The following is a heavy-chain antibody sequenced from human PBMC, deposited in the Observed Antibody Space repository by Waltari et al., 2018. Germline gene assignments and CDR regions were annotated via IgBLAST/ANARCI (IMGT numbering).Heavy chain of an antibody. J-gene: IGHJ4*02. D-gene: IGHD3-9*01. Sequence: QVTLKESGPVLVKPTETPTLTCTVSGFSLSNARMGVSWIRQPPGKALAWLAHNLSDDKKSCSTTLKSRLTIAKDTSKSQVVLTMTNMDPVDTATYYCARIPVRYFDWSPEYYFDYWGQGTLVTVSS. V-gene: IGHV2-26*01. CDR1: GFSLSNARMG. CDR3: ARIPVRYFDWSPEYYFDY. CDR2: NLSDDKK.